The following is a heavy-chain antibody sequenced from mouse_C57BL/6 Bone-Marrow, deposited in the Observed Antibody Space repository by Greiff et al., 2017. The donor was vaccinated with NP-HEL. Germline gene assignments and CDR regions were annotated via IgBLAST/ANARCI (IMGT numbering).Heavy chain of an antibody. CDR1: GYTFTSYW. J-gene: IGHJ3*01. D-gene: IGHD2-3*01. CDR2: IYPGSGST. Sequence: QVQLQQPGAELVKPGASVKMSCKASGYTFTSYWITWVKQRPGQGLEWIGDIYPGSGSTNYNEKFKSKATLTVDTSSSTAYMQLSSLTSEDSAVYYCARSADGYPWFAYWGQGTLVTVSA. CDR3: ARSADGYPWFAY. V-gene: IGHV1-55*01.